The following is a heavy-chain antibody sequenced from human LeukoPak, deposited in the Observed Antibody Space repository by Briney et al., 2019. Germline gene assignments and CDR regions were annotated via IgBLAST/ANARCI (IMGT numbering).Heavy chain of an antibody. Sequence: GGSLRLSCAASGFTFSSYAMHWVRQAPGRGLEWVAVISYDGSNKYYADSVKGRFTISRDNSKNTLYLQMNSLRDEDTAVYYCASPYSSGWYGEAFYYCGQGTLVTVSS. CDR3: ASPYSSGWYGEAFYY. CDR2: ISYDGSNK. V-gene: IGHV3-30*04. D-gene: IGHD6-19*01. J-gene: IGHJ4*02. CDR1: GFTFSSYA.